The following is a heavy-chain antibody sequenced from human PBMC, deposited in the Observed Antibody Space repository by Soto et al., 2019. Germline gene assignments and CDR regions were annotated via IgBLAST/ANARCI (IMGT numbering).Heavy chain of an antibody. CDR2: ISYDGSNK. D-gene: IGHD2-15*01. J-gene: IGHJ6*02. CDR3: ARESIVGVVAATPVQYGMDV. Sequence: QVQLVESGGGVVQPGRSLRLSCAASGFTFSSYAMHWVRQAPGKGLEWVAVISYDGSNKYYADSVKGRFTISRDNSKNTLYLQMNSLRAEDTAVYYCARESIVGVVAATPVQYGMDVWGQGTTVTVSS. V-gene: IGHV3-30-3*01. CDR1: GFTFSSYA.